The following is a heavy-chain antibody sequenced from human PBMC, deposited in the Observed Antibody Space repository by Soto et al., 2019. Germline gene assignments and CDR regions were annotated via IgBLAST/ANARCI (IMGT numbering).Heavy chain of an antibody. Sequence: EMQLVESGGGLVEPGGSLRLSCAASGFAFSHVWMTWVRQAPGKGLEWVGRIKRKSDHGTTDYAAAVKGRFTISRDDSKNTLYLQMDSLKSEDTAVYYCATEGEMSGASDWADDFDHWGRGTLVTVSS. CDR1: GFAFSHVW. J-gene: IGHJ4*01. CDR3: ATEGEMSGASDWADDFDH. V-gene: IGHV3-15*01. D-gene: IGHD2-15*01. CDR2: IKRKSDHGTT.